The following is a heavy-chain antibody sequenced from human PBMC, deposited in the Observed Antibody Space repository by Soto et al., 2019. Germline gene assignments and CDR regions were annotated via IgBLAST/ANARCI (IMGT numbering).Heavy chain of an antibody. V-gene: IGHV5-10-1*01. CDR3: SRLPMVRRVSTYCMDV. CDR2: IDPSDSYT. J-gene: IGHJ6*03. D-gene: IGHD3-10*01. Sequence: EVQLVQSGAEVKKPGESLRISCKGSGYSFTSYWISWVRQMPGKGLEWMGRIDPSDSYTNYSPSFQGPVTISAYTSIISAHLQWSSLKASDTAMDYCSRLPMVRRVSTYCMDVWGQGTTVTVSS. CDR1: GYSFTSYW.